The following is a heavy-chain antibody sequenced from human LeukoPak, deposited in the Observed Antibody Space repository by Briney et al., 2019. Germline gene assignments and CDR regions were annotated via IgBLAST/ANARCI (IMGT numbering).Heavy chain of an antibody. CDR3: ARFRIFGVVNLVDY. CDR2: INHSGST. D-gene: IGHD3-3*01. V-gene: IGHV4-34*01. J-gene: IGHJ4*02. CDR1: GGSFSGYY. Sequence: SETLSLTCAVYGGSFSGYYWIWIRQPPGKGLEWIGEINHSGSTNYNPSLKSRVTISVDTSKNQFSLKLSSVTAADTAVYYCARFRIFGVVNLVDYWGQGTLVTVSS.